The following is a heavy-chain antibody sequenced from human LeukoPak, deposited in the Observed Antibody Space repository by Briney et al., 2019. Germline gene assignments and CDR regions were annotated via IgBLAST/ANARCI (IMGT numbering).Heavy chain of an antibody. CDR1: GFTSSSYG. CDR2: ISYDGSNK. J-gene: IGHJ6*02. D-gene: IGHD6-6*01. V-gene: IGHV3-30*18. CDR3: AKESVRYYYYGMDV. Sequence: GGSLRLSCAASGFTSSSYGMHWVRQAPGKGLEWVAVISYDGSNKYYADSVKGRFTISRDNSKNTLYLQMNSLRAEDTAVYYCAKESVRYYYYGMDVWGQGTTVTVSS.